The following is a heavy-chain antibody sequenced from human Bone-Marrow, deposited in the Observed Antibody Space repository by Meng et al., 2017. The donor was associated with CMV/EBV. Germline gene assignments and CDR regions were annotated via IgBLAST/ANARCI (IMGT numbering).Heavy chain of an antibody. J-gene: IGHJ6*02. CDR2: ISWDGGST. Sequence: GGSLRLSCAASGFTFDDYAMHWVRQAPGKGLEWVSLISWDGGSTYYADSVKGRFTISRDNSKNSLYLQMNSLRAEDTALYYCAKGYDNYYYYGMDVWGQGTTVTGYS. D-gene: IGHD5-12*01. CDR3: AKGYDNYYYYGMDV. CDR1: GFTFDDYA. V-gene: IGHV3-43D*03.